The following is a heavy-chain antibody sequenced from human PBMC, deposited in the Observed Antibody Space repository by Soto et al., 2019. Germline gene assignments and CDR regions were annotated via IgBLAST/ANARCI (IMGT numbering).Heavy chain of an antibody. CDR1: GYKVTNVG. J-gene: IGHJ4*02. CDR2: IRVYNGDT. V-gene: IGHV1-18*01. D-gene: IGHD3-22*01. CDR3: ARSEYYYASSGYYLIVSFDY. Sequence: QVQLVQSGPEVKNPGASVKVSCKASGYKVTNVGIDWIRQDPGPGREWMGRIRVYNGDTTFAQNFQDRVTLDTDTSTRKAYMELRSLRSDDTAVYYCARSEYYYASSGYYLIVSFDYWGQGTLVTVSS.